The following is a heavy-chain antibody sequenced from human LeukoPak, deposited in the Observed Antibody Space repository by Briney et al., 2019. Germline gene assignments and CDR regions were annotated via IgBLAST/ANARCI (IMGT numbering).Heavy chain of an antibody. CDR3: ARVADDWSQFDY. V-gene: IGHV4-30-4*08. CDR2: IYYSGST. Sequence: PSQTLSLTCTVSGGSISIGDYYWSWIRQPPGKGLEWIGYIYYSGSTYYNPSLKSRVTISVDTSKNQFSLKLSSVTAADTAVYYCARVADDWSQFDYWGQGTLVTVSS. D-gene: IGHD1-1*01. CDR1: GGSISIGDYY. J-gene: IGHJ4*02.